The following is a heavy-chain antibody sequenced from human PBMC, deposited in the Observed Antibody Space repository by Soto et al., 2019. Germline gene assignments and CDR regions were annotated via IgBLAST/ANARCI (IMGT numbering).Heavy chain of an antibody. J-gene: IGHJ5*02. CDR3: ARVTSMVRGVIDNWFDP. V-gene: IGHV1-69*01. CDR1: GGTFSSYA. Sequence: QVPLVQSGAEVKKPGSSVTVSYKASGGTFSSYAIHWVRQAPGQGLEWMGGIIPMYGPAKYAQRFQGRVTITADESTTTVYMELTRLTSPDTAVYYCARVTSMVRGVIDNWFDPWGHGTLVTVSS. D-gene: IGHD3-10*01. CDR2: IIPMYGPA.